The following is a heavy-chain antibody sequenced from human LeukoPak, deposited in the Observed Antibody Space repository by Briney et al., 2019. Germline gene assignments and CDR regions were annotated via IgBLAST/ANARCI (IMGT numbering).Heavy chain of an antibody. D-gene: IGHD7-27*01. CDR3: ARGTGDHFAGVYAFDI. Sequence: SETLSLTCTVSGGSISSSSYYWGWIRQPPGKGLEWIGSIYYSGSTYCNPSLKSRVTISVDTSKNQFSLKLSSVTAADTAVYYCARGTGDHFAGVYAFDIWGQGTMVTVSS. CDR1: GGSISSSSYY. CDR2: IYYSGST. J-gene: IGHJ3*02. V-gene: IGHV4-39*07.